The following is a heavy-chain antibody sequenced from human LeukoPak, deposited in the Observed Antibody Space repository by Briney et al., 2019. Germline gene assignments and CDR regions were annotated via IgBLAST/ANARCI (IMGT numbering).Heavy chain of an antibody. V-gene: IGHV3-21*01. Sequence: GRSLRLSCAASGFTFSSYSMNWVRQAPGKGLEWVSSISSSSSYIYYADSVKGRFTISRDNAKNSLYLQMNSLRAEDTAVYYCARDPSSSYDILTGYYNSHYYYYGMDVWGQGTTVTVSS. D-gene: IGHD3-9*01. CDR3: ARDPSSSYDILTGYYNSHYYYYGMDV. CDR2: ISSSSSYI. CDR1: GFTFSSYS. J-gene: IGHJ6*02.